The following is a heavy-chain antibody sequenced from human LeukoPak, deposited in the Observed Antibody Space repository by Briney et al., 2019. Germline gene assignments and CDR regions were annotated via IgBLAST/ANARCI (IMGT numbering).Heavy chain of an antibody. V-gene: IGHV3-21*01. Sequence: GGSLRLSCAASGFTFSSYSMNWVRPAPGKGLEWVSSISSSSSYIYYADSVKGRFTISRDNAKNSLYLQMNSLRAEDTAVYYCASGQLWFPYYFDYWGQGTLVTVSS. CDR1: GFTFSSYS. CDR2: ISSSSSYI. CDR3: ASGQLWFPYYFDY. J-gene: IGHJ4*02. D-gene: IGHD5-18*01.